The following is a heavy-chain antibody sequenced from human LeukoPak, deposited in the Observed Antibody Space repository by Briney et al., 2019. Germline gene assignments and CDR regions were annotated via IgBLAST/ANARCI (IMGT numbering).Heavy chain of an antibody. CDR1: GGSISSGGYY. J-gene: IGHJ5*02. Sequence: SETLSLTCTVSGGSISSGGYYWSWIRQHPGTGLEWIGYIYYSGSTYYNPSLKSRVTISVDTSKNQFSLKLSSVTAADKAVYYCARGAPVEGGDNWFDPWGQGTLVTVSS. V-gene: IGHV4-31*03. CDR3: ARGAPVEGGDNWFDP. CDR2: IYYSGST. D-gene: IGHD3-16*01.